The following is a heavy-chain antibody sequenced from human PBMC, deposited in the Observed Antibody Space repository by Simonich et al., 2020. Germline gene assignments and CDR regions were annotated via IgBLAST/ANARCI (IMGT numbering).Heavy chain of an antibody. D-gene: IGHD5-18*01. CDR2: SSSSSSYK. Sequence: EVQLVESGGGLVKPGGSLRLSCAASGFTFSSYSMNWVRQAPGKGLGWVSSSSSSSSYKYYAASVKGRFTISRDNAKNSLYLQMNSLRAEDTAVYYCARDVDTAMVFDYWGQGTLVTVSS. CDR1: GFTFSSYS. J-gene: IGHJ4*02. CDR3: ARDVDTAMVFDY. V-gene: IGHV3-21*01.